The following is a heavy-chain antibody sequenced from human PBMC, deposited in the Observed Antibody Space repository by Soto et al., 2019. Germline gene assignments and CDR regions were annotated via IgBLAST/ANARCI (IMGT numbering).Heavy chain of an antibody. D-gene: IGHD3-10*01. CDR1: GFTLTTYS. CDR2: ISSSSSHI. CDR3: VRERGLSSYYGMDV. Sequence: EVQLVESGGGLVKPGGSLRLSCAASGFTLTTYSMNWVRQASGKGLEWVASISSSSSHIYYADSVKGRFTISRDNARNSLYLQMNSLRAEDTAVYYCVRERGLSSYYGMDVWGQATTVTVSS. V-gene: IGHV3-21*02. J-gene: IGHJ6*02.